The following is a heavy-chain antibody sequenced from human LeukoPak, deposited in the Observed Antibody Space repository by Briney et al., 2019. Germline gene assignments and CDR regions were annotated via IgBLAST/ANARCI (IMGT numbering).Heavy chain of an antibody. D-gene: IGHD3-16*02. CDR3: ARGEITFGGVIVREGYFDY. J-gene: IGHJ4*02. V-gene: IGHV1-69*13. Sequence: GASVKVSCKASGGTFSSYAISWVRQAPGQGLEWMGGIIPIFGTASYAQKFQGRVTITADESTSTAYMELSSLRSEDTAVYYCARGEITFGGVIVREGYFDYWGQGTLVTVSS. CDR2: IIPIFGTA. CDR1: GGTFSSYA.